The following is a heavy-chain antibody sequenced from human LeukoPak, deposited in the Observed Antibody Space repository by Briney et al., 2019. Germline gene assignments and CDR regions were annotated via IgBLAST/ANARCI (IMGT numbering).Heavy chain of an antibody. CDR1: GFTFDDYA. CDR3: AKDANYYYYGMDV. V-gene: IGHV3-9*01. CDR2: ISWNSGSI. J-gene: IGHJ6*02. Sequence: GGSLRLSCAASGFTFDDYAMHWVRQAPGKGLEWVSGISWNSGSIGYADSVKGRFTISRDNAKNSLYLQMNSLRAEDTALYYCAKDANYYYYGMDVWGQGTMVTVSS.